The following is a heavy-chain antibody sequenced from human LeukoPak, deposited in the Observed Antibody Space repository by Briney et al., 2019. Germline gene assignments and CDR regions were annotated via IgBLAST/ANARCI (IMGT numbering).Heavy chain of an antibody. CDR2: IYSGGST. V-gene: IGHV3-53*01. J-gene: IGHJ4*02. CDR1: GFTVSSNY. D-gene: IGHD4-17*01. CDR3: ARLTVTNDFDY. Sequence: GGSLRLSCAASGFTVSSNYMSWVRQAPGKGLEWVSVIYSGGSTYYADSVKGRFTISRDNSKNTLYLQMNSLRAEDTAVYYCARLTVTNDFDYWGQGTLVTVSS.